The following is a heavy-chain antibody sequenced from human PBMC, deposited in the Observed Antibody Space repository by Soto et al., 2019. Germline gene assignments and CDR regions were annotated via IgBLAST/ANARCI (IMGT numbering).Heavy chain of an antibody. D-gene: IGHD3-3*01. CDR2: IYYSGST. CDR3: AREAQRMRPGGYDFWSGYYYYYGMDV. CDR1: GGSISSYY. V-gene: IGHV4-59*01. Sequence: ESQALACPVCGGSISSYYWSWIRQPPGKGLEWIGYIYYSGSTNYNPSLKSRVAISVDTSKNQFSLKLSSVTAADTAVYYCAREAQRMRPGGYDFWSGYYYYYGMDVWGQGTTVTVYS. J-gene: IGHJ6*02.